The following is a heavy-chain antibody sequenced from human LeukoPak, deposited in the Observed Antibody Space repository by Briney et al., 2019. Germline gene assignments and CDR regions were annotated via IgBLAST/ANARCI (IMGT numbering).Heavy chain of an antibody. D-gene: IGHD4-17*01. CDR1: GFTFSSYA. Sequence: PGGSLRLSCAASGFTFSSYATHWVRQAPGKGLEYVSAISSNGGSTYYANSVKGRFTISRDNSKNTLYLQMGSLRAEDMAVYYCARVRAGYGDYDYWGQGTLVTVSS. CDR3: ARVRAGYGDYDY. J-gene: IGHJ4*02. V-gene: IGHV3-64*01. CDR2: ISSNGGST.